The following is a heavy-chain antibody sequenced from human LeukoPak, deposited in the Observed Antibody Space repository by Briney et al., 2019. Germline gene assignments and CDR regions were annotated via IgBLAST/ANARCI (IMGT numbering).Heavy chain of an antibody. J-gene: IGHJ5*02. CDR2: ISYSGSA. V-gene: IGHV4-59*01. D-gene: IGHD6-13*01. Sequence: PSETLSLTCTVSDDSISDYYWSWIRQPPGKGLEWIGYISYSGSANYNPSLKSRVTISLDMSKNQFSLKLTSVTTADTAVFYCARTHSSSLIWFDPWGQGTLVIVSS. CDR3: ARTHSSSLIWFDP. CDR1: DDSISDYY.